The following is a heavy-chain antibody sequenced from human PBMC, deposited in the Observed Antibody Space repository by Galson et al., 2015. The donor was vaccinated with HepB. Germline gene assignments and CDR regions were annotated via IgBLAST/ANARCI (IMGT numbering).Heavy chain of an antibody. D-gene: IGHD2-2*01. Sequence: SVKVSCKASGGTFSSYAISWVRQAPGQGLEWMGGIIPIFGTANYAQKFQGRVTITADESTSTAYMELSSLRSEDTAVYYCARGSKGYCSSTRCFDYWGQGTLVTVSS. J-gene: IGHJ4*02. CDR1: GGTFSSYA. CDR2: IIPIFGTA. CDR3: ARGSKGYCSSTRCFDY. V-gene: IGHV1-69*13.